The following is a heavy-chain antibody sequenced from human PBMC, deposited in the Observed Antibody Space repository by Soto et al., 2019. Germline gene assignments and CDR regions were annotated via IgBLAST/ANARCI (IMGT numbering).Heavy chain of an antibody. D-gene: IGHD5-18*01. Sequence: QVQLVESGGGVVQPGRSLRLSCAASGFTFSSYAMHWVRQAPGKGLEWVAVISYDGSNKYYADSVKGRFTISRDNSKHTLYLHMNSLRAEDTAVSYCAREDTAMANDYWGAGTLVTVSS. V-gene: IGHV3-30-3*01. CDR3: AREDTAMANDY. CDR2: ISYDGSNK. CDR1: GFTFSSYA. J-gene: IGHJ4*02.